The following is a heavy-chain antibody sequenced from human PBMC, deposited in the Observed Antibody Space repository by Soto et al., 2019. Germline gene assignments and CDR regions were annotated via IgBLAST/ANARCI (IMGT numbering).Heavy chain of an antibody. J-gene: IGHJ4*02. D-gene: IGHD1-20*01. Sequence: GGSLRLSCAASGFTFSRFAMSWVRQAPGTGLEWVSVIYSSGATYYADSVKGRFTISRDDSKNTLYLQMNSLRAEDTAVYYCARGITGTTFDYWGRGTLVTVSS. CDR3: ARGITGTTFDY. CDR2: IYSSGAT. CDR1: GFTFSRFA. V-gene: IGHV3-53*01.